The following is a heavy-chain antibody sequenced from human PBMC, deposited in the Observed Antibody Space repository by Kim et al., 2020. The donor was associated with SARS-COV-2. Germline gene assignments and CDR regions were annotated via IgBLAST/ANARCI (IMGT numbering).Heavy chain of an antibody. CDR3: XXEXXYYYXYYGXDX. CDR2: ISYDGSNK. CDR1: GFTFSSYG. J-gene: IGHJ6*02. V-gene: IGHV3-30*03. Sequence: GGSLRLSCAASGFTFSSYGMHWVRQAPGKGLEWVAVISYDGSNKYYADSVKGRXXXXXXXXXNTLXXQMNSLRAEDTXXYXXXXEXXYYYXYYGXDXWGQGT.